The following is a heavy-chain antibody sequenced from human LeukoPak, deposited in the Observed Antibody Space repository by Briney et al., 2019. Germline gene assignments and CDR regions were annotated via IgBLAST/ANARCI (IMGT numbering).Heavy chain of an antibody. CDR3: AKTGLGSTTSDWYFDL. Sequence: PGRSLRLSCAASGFTFSSYAMHWVRQAPGKGLEWVAVISYDGSNKYYADSVKGRFTISRDNSKNTLYLQMNSLRAEDTAVFYCAKTGLGSTTSDWYFDLWGRGTLVTVSS. V-gene: IGHV3-30-3*02. J-gene: IGHJ2*01. CDR2: ISYDGSNK. D-gene: IGHD2-2*01. CDR1: GFTFSSYA.